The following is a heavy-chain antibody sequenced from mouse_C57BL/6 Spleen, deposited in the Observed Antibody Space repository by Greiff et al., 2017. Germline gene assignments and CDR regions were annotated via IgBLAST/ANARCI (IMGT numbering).Heavy chain of an antibody. J-gene: IGHJ2*01. CDR2: ISGGGGNT. CDR1: GFTFSSYT. D-gene: IGHD1-1*01. CDR3: ARHYYGSSTFGY. Sequence: DVMLVESGGGLVKPGGSLKLSCAASGFTFSSYTMSWVRQTPEKGLEWVATISGGGGNTYYPDSVKGRLTISRDKAKNTLYLQMSSLRSEDTALYYWARHYYGSSTFGYWGKGTTLTVSS. V-gene: IGHV5-9*01.